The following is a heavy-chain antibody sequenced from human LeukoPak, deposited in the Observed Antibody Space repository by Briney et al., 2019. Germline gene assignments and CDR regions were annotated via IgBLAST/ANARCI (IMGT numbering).Heavy chain of an antibody. CDR1: GGSISSSSYY. D-gene: IGHD3-16*01. CDR3: ARERGGWYYYYYMDV. V-gene: IGHV4-61*01. J-gene: IGHJ6*03. CDR2: IYSSGST. Sequence: SETLSLTCTVSGGSISSSSYYWNWIRLPPGKGLEWIGYIYSSGSTIYNPSLKSRVTISIDTSKNQFSLKLSSVTAADTAVYYCARERGGWYYYYYMDVWGKGTTVTVSS.